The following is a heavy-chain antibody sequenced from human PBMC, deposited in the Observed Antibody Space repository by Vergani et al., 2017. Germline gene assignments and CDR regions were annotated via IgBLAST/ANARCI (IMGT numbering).Heavy chain of an antibody. CDR1: GFTFDDYA. D-gene: IGHD5-18*01. CDR2: ISWNSGSI. CDR3: AKGRGYSYDNPFDY. J-gene: IGHJ4*02. V-gene: IGHV3-9*01. Sequence: EVQLVESGGGLVQPGRSLRLSCAASGFTFDDYAMHWVRQAPGKGLEWVSGISWNSGSIGYADSVKGRFTISRDNAKNSLYLQMNSLRAEDTALYYCAKGRGYSYDNPFDYWSQGTLVTVSS.